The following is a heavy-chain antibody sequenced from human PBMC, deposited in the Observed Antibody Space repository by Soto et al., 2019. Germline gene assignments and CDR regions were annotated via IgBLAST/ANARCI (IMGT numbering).Heavy chain of an antibody. D-gene: IGHD1-1*01. Sequence: QVHLVQSGAEVKEPGASVKVSCKGSGYAFTTYGITWVRQAPGQGLEWMGWISAPNGNTNYAQKLPGRVTVTRDTSTSTAYMELRSLRSVDTAVYYCARGRYGDYWGQGALVTVSS. CDR3: ARGRYGDY. V-gene: IGHV1-18*01. J-gene: IGHJ4*02. CDR2: ISAPNGNT. CDR1: GYAFTTYG.